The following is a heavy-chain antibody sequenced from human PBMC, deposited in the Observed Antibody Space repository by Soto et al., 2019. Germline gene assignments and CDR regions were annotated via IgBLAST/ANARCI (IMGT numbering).Heavy chain of an antibody. J-gene: IGHJ6*02. Sequence: QVQLVQSGAEVKKPGSSVKVSCKASGGTFSSYAISWVRQAPGQGLEWMGGIIPIFGTANYAQKFQGRVTITADESTSTAYMELSSLRSEDTDVYYCARALDIVVVPAAPNYYYYYGMDVWGQGTTVTVSS. CDR1: GGTFSSYA. CDR2: IIPIFGTA. D-gene: IGHD2-2*03. CDR3: ARALDIVVVPAAPNYYYYYGMDV. V-gene: IGHV1-69*01.